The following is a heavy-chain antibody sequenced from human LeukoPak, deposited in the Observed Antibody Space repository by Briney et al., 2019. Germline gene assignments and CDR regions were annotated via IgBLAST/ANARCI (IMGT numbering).Heavy chain of an antibody. CDR1: GGSISSSSYY. D-gene: IGHD1-26*01. CDR2: IYYSGST. J-gene: IGHJ4*02. CDR3: ARRGRGGSYPFDY. V-gene: IGHV4-39*01. Sequence: SETLSLTCTVSGGSISSSSYYWGWIRQPPGKGLEWIGSIYYSGSTYYNPSLKSRVTISVDTSKNQFSLKLSSVIAADTAVYYCARRGRGGSYPFDYWGQGTLVTVSS.